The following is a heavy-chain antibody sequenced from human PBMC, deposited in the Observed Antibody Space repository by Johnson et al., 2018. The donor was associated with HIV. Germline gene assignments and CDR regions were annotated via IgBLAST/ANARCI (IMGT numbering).Heavy chain of an antibody. V-gene: IGHV3-30*04. CDR3: ARLRCAFDI. CDR1: GFTFSSYA. Sequence: QVQLVESGGGVVQPGRSLRLSCAASGFTFSSYAMHWVRQAPGKGLEWVAAISYDGSNKDYADSVKGRFTISRDNSKNTLYLQMNSLRAEDTAVYYCARLRCAFDIWGQGTMVTVSS. CDR2: ISYDGSNK. J-gene: IGHJ3*02.